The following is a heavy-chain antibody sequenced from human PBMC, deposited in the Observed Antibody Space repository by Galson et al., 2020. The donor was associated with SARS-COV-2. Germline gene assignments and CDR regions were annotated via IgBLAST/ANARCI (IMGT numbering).Heavy chain of an antibody. V-gene: IGHV1-46*01. J-gene: IGHJ3*02. CDR2: INPSGRST. Sequence: ASVKVSCKASGYTFTSYYMHWVRQAPGQGLEWMGIINPSGRSTSYAQKFQGRVTMTRDTSTSTVYMELSSLRSEDTAVYYCARENLDVVVPAAIRAFDIWGQGTMVTVSS. CDR3: ARENLDVVVPAAIRAFDI. CDR1: GYTFTSYY. D-gene: IGHD2-2*01.